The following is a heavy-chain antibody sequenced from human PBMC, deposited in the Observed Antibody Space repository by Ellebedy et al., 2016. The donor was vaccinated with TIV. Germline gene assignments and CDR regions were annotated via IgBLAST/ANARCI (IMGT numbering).Heavy chain of an antibody. CDR3: SREGGVYFFDY. CDR1: GYIFTGYY. V-gene: IGHV1-2*02. D-gene: IGHD1-26*01. J-gene: IGHJ4*02. Sequence: AASVKVSCKASGYIFTGYYIHWVRQAPGQGLEWMAWINPNNGDTAFAQSLRGRVTLTTDTSISTAYMELSTLTSDDTAVYYCSREGGVYFFDYWGQGTLVTVSS. CDR2: INPNNGDT.